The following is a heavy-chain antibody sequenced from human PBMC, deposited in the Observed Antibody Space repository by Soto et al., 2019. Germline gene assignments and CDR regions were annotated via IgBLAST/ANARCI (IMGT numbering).Heavy chain of an antibody. D-gene: IGHD4-17*01. J-gene: IGHJ4*02. CDR1: GFSLSNARMG. CDR3: ARTTEDLTTLTTAYYFDY. CDR2: IFSNDEK. V-gene: IGHV2-26*01. Sequence: PTLVNPTETLTLTCTVSGFSLSNARMGVSWIRQPPGKALEWLAHIFSNDEKSYSISLKSRLTISKDTSKSQGVLTMPNMDPLDTATYSCARTTEDLTTLTTAYYFDYWGQGTLVTVS.